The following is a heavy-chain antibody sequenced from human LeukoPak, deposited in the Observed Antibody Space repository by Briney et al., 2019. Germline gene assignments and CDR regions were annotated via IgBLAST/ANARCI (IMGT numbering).Heavy chain of an antibody. V-gene: IGHV4-61*08. CDR3: ARSNYHGSGYYFDY. J-gene: IGHJ4*02. D-gene: IGHD3-10*01. CDR1: GGSISSGDNY. Sequence: TASETLSLTCTVSGGSISSGDNYWTGIRQPPGKGVEWIGYIYYSGSTNYNPSLKSRVTISVDTSKNQFSLKLSSVTAADTAVYYCARSNYHGSGYYFDYWGQGTLVTVSS. CDR2: IYYSGST.